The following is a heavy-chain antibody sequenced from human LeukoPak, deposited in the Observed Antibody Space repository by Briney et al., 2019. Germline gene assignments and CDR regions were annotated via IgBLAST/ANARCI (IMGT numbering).Heavy chain of an antibody. CDR1: GFTFSSYA. CDR3: AKDPNYYDSSGYYYLDEY. CDR2: ISGSGGST. Sequence: RGSLRLSCAASGFTFSSYAMSWVRQAPGKGLEWVSAISGSGGSTYYADSVKGRFTISRDNSKNTLYLQMNSLRAEDTAVYYCAKDPNYYDSSGYYYLDEYWGQGTLVTVSS. D-gene: IGHD3-22*01. J-gene: IGHJ4*02. V-gene: IGHV3-23*01.